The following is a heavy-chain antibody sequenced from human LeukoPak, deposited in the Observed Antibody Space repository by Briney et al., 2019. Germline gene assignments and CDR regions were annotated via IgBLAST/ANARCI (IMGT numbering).Heavy chain of an antibody. CDR2: IYYSGST. J-gene: IGHJ5*02. CDR1: GGSISSYY. Sequence: SETLSLTCTVSGGSISSYYWSWIRQPPGKGLEWIEYIYYSGSTNYNPSLKSRVTISVDTSKNQFSLNLNSVIAADTAVYYCARGPTMVRGVRTKWFDPWGQGTLVTVSS. V-gene: IGHV4-59*01. D-gene: IGHD3-10*01. CDR3: ARGPTMVRGVRTKWFDP.